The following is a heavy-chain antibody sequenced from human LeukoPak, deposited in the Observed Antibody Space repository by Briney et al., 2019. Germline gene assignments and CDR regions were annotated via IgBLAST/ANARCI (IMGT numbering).Heavy chain of an antibody. V-gene: IGHV3-48*04. J-gene: IGHJ4*02. Sequence: GGSLRLSCAASGFTFSSYSMNWVRQAPGKGLEWVSYISSSSSTIYYADSVKGRFTISRDNAKNSLYLQMNSLRAEDTAVYYCARGSTVTTLTETHFDYWGQGTLVTVSS. CDR3: ARGSTVTTLTETHFDY. CDR1: GFTFSSYS. D-gene: IGHD4-17*01. CDR2: ISSSSSTI.